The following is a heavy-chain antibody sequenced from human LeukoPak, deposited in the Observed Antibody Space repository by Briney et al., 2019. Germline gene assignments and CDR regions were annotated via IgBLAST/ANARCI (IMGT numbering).Heavy chain of an antibody. D-gene: IGHD2-8*01. CDR3: ARAYCNRGGECYKEDLFDP. V-gene: IGHV1-18*01. CDR2: ISPYDGDT. CDR1: GYTFAIYG. Sequence: GASVKDSRKASGYTFAIYGISWVRQAPGQGLERMAWISPYDGDTNYAQNFEGRVTMTTETSTSTAYMELRSLRSDDTAIYYCARAYCNRGGECYKEDLFDPWGQGTLVTVSS. J-gene: IGHJ5*02.